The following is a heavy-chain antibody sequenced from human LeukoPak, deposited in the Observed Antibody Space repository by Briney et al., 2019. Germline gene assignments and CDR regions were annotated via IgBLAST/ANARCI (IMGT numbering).Heavy chain of an antibody. CDR3: ARFKKAAAGESYDY. D-gene: IGHD6-13*01. V-gene: IGHV1-18*01. J-gene: IGHJ4*02. CDR1: GYTFTSYG. CDR2: ISAYNGNT. Sequence: ASGKVSCKASGYTFTSYGISWVRQAPGQGQEWMGWISAYNGNTNYAKKLQGRVTITTDTSKSTAYMELRSLRSDDTAVYSCARFKKAAAGESYDYWGQGTLVTVSS.